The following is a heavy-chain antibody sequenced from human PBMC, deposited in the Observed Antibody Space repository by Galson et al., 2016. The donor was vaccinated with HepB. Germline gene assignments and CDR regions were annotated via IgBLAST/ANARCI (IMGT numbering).Heavy chain of an antibody. Sequence: SVKVSCKASGYTFTSYAMHWVRQAPGQRLEWMGWINAGNGNTKYSQKFQGRVTITRDTSASTAYVELSSLRSEDTAVYYCARDMAPIQLWLRYYYYGMDVWGQGTTVTVSS. D-gene: IGHD5-18*01. V-gene: IGHV1-3*01. J-gene: IGHJ6*02. CDR3: ARDMAPIQLWLRYYYYGMDV. CDR2: INAGNGNT. CDR1: GYTFTSYA.